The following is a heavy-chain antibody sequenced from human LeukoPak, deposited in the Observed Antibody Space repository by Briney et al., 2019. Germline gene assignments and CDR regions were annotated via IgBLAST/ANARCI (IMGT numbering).Heavy chain of an antibody. CDR1: GFTFSSYS. D-gene: IGHD4-17*01. V-gene: IGHV3-23*01. J-gene: IGHJ6*03. Sequence: PGGSLRLSCAASGFTFSSYSMNWVRQAPGKGLEWVSAISGSGGSTYYADSVKGRFTIARDNSKTTLYLQMNSLRAEDTAVYYCAKTPSVQDRYYYYMDVWGKGTTVTISS. CDR3: AKTPSVQDRYYYYMDV. CDR2: ISGSGGST.